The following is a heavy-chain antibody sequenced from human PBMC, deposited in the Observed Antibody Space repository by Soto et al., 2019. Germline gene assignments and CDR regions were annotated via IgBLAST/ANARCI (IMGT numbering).Heavy chain of an antibody. Sequence: PGGSLRLSCAASGFTFSSYAMHWVRQAPGKGLEWVAVISYDGSNKYYADSVKGRFTISRDNSKNTLYLQMNSLRAEDTAMYYCARDNIVVVPAAISLFDPWGQGTLVTVSS. CDR1: GFTFSSYA. V-gene: IGHV3-30-3*01. J-gene: IGHJ5*02. CDR2: ISYDGSNK. CDR3: ARDNIVVVPAAISLFDP. D-gene: IGHD2-2*01.